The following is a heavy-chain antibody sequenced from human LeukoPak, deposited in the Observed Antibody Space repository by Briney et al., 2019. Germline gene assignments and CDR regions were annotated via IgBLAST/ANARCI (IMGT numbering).Heavy chain of an antibody. CDR1: GASFNSDDQY. V-gene: IGHV4-31*03. CDR3: SRGLDSRKLGY. CDR2: IHPSGML. D-gene: IGHD3-22*01. J-gene: IGHJ4*02. Sequence: SETLSLTCTVSGASFNSDDQYWNWIRQSPGKGLERIGSIHPSGMLYNNPSLESRVTMSRDTSKNQLSLNLNSVTAADTAVYFCSRGLDSRKLGYWGQGILVTVSS.